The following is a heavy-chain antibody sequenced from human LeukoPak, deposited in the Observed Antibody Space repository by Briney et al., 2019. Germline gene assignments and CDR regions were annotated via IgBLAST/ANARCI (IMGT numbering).Heavy chain of an antibody. CDR3: TTDIHGAFSGEYYYGMDV. J-gene: IGHJ6*02. CDR1: GFTCSSYA. D-gene: IGHD6-19*01. Sequence: GGSLRLSCAASGFTCSSYAMHWVRQAPGKGLEWVAVISYDGSNKYYADSVKGRFTISRDNSKNTLYLQMNSLKTEDTAVYYCTTDIHGAFSGEYYYGMDVWGQGTTVTVSS. CDR2: ISYDGSNK. V-gene: IGHV3-30-3*01.